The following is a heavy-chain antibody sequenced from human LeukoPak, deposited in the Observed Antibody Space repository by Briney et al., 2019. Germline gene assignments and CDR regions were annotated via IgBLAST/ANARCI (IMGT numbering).Heavy chain of an antibody. CDR3: ARGDYGSGSYSGGY. D-gene: IGHD3-10*01. V-gene: IGHV1-8*03. Sequence: ASVKVSCKASGYTFTSYDINWVRQATGQGLEWMGWMNPNSGNTGYAQKFQGRVTITRNTSISTAYMELSSLRSEDTAVYYCARGDYGSGSYSGGYWGQGTLVTVSS. CDR2: MNPNSGNT. CDR1: GYTFTSYD. J-gene: IGHJ4*02.